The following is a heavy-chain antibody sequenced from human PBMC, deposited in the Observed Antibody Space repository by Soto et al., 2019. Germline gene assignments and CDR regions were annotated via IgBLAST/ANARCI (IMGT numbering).Heavy chain of an antibody. J-gene: IGHJ4*02. V-gene: IGHV3-30-3*01. CDR1: GFTFSSYA. CDR2: ISYDGSNK. CDR3: ARDSGRYFDWPQVGYFDY. Sequence: VGSLRLSCAASGFTFSSYAMHWVRQAPGKGLEWVAVISYDGSNKYYADSVKGRFTISRDNSKNTLYLQMNSLRAEDTAVYYCARDSGRYFDWPQVGYFDYWGQGTQVTVSS. D-gene: IGHD3-9*01.